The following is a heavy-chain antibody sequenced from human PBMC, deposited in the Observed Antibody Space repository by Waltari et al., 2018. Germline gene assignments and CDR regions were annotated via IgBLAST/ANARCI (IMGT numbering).Heavy chain of an antibody. CDR2: IYYSGST. V-gene: IGHV4-39*01. D-gene: IGHD5-12*01. J-gene: IGHJ3*02. CDR1: GGSISSSSYY. Sequence: QLQLQESGPGLVKPSETLSLTCTVSGGSISSSSYYWGWIRQPPGKGLEWIGSIYYSGSTYYNPSLKSRVTISVDTSKNQFSLKLSSVTAADTAVYYCARLGLEMATPGHAFDIWGQGTMVTVSS. CDR3: ARLGLEMATPGHAFDI.